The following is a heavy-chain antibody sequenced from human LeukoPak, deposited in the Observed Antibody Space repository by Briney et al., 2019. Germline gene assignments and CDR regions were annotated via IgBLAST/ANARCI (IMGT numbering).Heavy chain of an antibody. Sequence: SETLSLTCTVSGASISNYYWTWIRQPAGKGLEWIGYIYYSGSTNYNPSLKSRVTISVDTSKNQFSLKLSSVTAADTAVYYCARDSGWQNYFDYWGQGTLVTVSS. D-gene: IGHD3-10*01. V-gene: IGHV4-59*01. CDR2: IYYSGST. CDR1: GASISNYY. J-gene: IGHJ4*02. CDR3: ARDSGWQNYFDY.